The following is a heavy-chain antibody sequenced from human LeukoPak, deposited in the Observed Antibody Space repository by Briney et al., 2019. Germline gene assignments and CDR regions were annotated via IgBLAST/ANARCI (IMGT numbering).Heavy chain of an antibody. V-gene: IGHV4-34*01. D-gene: IGHD3-16*01. Sequence: SETLSLTCAVYGGSFSGYYWSWIRQPPGKGLEWIGESNHSGSTNYNPSLKSRVTISVDTSKNQFSLKLSSVTAADTAMYYCARQRGGSHDWFDPWGERTLVSVSS. CDR1: GGSFSGYY. CDR2: SNHSGST. CDR3: ARQRGGSHDWFDP. J-gene: IGHJ5*02.